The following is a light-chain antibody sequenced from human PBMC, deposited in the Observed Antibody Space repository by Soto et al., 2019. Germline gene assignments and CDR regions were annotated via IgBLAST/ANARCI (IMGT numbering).Light chain of an antibody. Sequence: QSALTQPASVSGSPGQSITISCTGTSSDVGGYNYVSWYQQHPGKAPKLMIYDVSNRPSGVSNRFSGSKSGNTASLTISGLQAEDEADYYCSSYTSSITAVVFGGGTKVTVL. V-gene: IGLV2-14*01. CDR1: SSDVGGYNY. CDR3: SSYTSSITAVV. J-gene: IGLJ2*01. CDR2: DVS.